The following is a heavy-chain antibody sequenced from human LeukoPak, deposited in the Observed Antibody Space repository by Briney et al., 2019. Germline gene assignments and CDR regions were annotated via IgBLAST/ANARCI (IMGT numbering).Heavy chain of an antibody. CDR3: AKDYYGSGSYYSFDY. CDR1: GFTFSSYA. J-gene: IGHJ4*02. V-gene: IGHV3-23*01. D-gene: IGHD3-10*01. Sequence: GGPLRLSCAASGFTFSSYAMSWVRQAPGKGLEWVSAISGSGGSTYYADSVKGRFTISRDNSKNTLYLQMNSLRAEDTAVYYCAKDYYGSGSYYSFDYWGQGTLVTVSS. CDR2: ISGSGGST.